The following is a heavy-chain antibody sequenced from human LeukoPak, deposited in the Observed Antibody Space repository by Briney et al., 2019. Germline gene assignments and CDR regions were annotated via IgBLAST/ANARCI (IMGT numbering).Heavy chain of an antibody. D-gene: IGHD2-15*01. CDR3: ARQGCSGGSCYLAYYYYYMDV. CDR2: ISAYNGNT. J-gene: IGHJ6*03. CDR1: GYTFTSYG. Sequence: ASVKVSCKASGYTFTSYGISWVRQAPGQGLEWMGWISAYNGNTNYAQKLQGRVTMTTDTSTSTAYMELRSLRSDDTAVYYCARQGCSGGSCYLAYYYYYMDVWGKGTTVTVSS. V-gene: IGHV1-18*01.